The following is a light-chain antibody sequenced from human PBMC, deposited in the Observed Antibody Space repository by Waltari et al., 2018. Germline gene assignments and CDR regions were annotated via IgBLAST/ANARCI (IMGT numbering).Light chain of an antibody. CDR1: RTVTSH. CDR3: QQSYSSQRT. J-gene: IGKJ4*01. V-gene: IGKV1-39*01. Sequence: IQMTQSPSSLSASVGDRLTVTCRASRTVTSHLHWYQQKSGKTPKLLIYAVSTLAPGVPSRFSGSGSGTDFNLTISSLQPEDFATYYCQQSYSSQRTFGGGTKVE. CDR2: AVS.